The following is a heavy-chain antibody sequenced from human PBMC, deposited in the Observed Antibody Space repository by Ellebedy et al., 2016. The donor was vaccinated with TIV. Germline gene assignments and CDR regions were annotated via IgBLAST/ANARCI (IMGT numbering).Heavy chain of an antibody. CDR1: GGTFSSYA. D-gene: IGHD1-20*01. V-gene: IGHV1-69*06. J-gene: IGHJ4*02. CDR2: IIPIFGTA. Sequence: SVKVSXXASGGTFSSYAISWVRQAPGQGLEWMGGIIPIFGTANYAQKFQGRVTITADKSTSTAYMGLSSLRSEDTAVYYCARAHNWNPPDYWGQGTLVTVSS. CDR3: ARAHNWNPPDY.